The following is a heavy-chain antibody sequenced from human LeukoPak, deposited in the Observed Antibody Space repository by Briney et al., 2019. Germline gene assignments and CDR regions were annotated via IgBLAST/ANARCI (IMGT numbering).Heavy chain of an antibody. D-gene: IGHD6-13*01. CDR2: ISAYNGNT. Sequence: ASVKVSCKASGYTSTSYGISWVRQAPGQGLEWMGWISAYNGNTNYAQKLQGRVTMTTDTSTSTAYMELRSLRSDDTAVYYCARAGATAGTTPLDYWGQGTLVTVSS. V-gene: IGHV1-18*01. CDR1: GYTSTSYG. CDR3: ARAGATAGTTPLDY. J-gene: IGHJ4*02.